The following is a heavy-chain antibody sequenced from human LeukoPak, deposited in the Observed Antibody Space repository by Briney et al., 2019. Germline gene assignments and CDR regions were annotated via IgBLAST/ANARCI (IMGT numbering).Heavy chain of an antibody. CDR3: AGAARLYYYGMDV. Sequence: SETLSLTCAVYGGSFSGYYWSWIRQPPGKGPEWIGEINHSGSTNYNPSLKSRVTISVDTSKNQFSLKLSSVTAADTAVYYCAGAARLYYYGMDVWGQGTTVTVSS. CDR2: INHSGST. CDR1: GGSFSGYY. J-gene: IGHJ6*02. V-gene: IGHV4-34*01. D-gene: IGHD6-6*01.